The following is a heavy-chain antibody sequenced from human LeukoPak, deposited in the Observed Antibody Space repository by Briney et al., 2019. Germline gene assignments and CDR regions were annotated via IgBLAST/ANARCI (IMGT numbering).Heavy chain of an antibody. J-gene: IGHJ6*03. V-gene: IGHV3-21*01. CDR3: ARDGDGRRLSYMDV. Sequence: PGRSLRLSCEASGFTFSTYSMNRVGQAARQGVGWVSSMSSGSSSIYYADSMKGRFIISRDNPKNSLYLQMNSLRVEDTAVYYCARDGDGRRLSYMDVWGKGTTVTVSS. CDR2: MSSGSSSI. CDR1: GFTFSTYS. D-gene: IGHD5-24*01.